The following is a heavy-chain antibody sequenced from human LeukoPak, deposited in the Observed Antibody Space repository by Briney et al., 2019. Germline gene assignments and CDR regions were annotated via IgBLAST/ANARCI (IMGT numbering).Heavy chain of an antibody. Sequence: GASVKVSCEASGYTFTSYDINWVRQATGLGLEWMGWMHPNSGNTGYAQNFQGRVTMTRNTSISTAYMELSSLRSEDTAVYYCARGGPVAATHNYFQHGGQGTLVTVSS. CDR1: GYTFTSYD. CDR2: MHPNSGNT. CDR3: ARGGPVAATHNYFQH. D-gene: IGHD6-19*01. V-gene: IGHV1-8*01. J-gene: IGHJ1*01.